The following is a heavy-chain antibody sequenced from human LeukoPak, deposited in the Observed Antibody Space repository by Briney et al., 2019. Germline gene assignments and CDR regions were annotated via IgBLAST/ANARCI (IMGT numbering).Heavy chain of an antibody. D-gene: IGHD1-26*01. CDR3: ARRTGSYHFDY. CDR2: IYYSGST. Sequence: SETLSLTCTVSGGSISSSSYCWGWIRQPPGKGLEWIGNIYYSGSTYYNPSLKSRVTISVDTSKNQFSLRLSSVTAADTAVYYCARRTGSYHFDYWGQGILVTVSS. V-gene: IGHV4-39*01. J-gene: IGHJ4*02. CDR1: GGSISSSSYC.